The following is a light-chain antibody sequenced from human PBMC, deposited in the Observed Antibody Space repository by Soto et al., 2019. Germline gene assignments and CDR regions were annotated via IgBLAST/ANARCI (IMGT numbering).Light chain of an antibody. Sequence: QSVLTQPASVSGSPGQSITISCTGTSNDVGGFDYVSWYQQHPGRAPKLIIYDVTNRPSGVSNRFSGSKSGNTASLTISGLQAEDEADYFCGSYTSSHTVLLGGGTKLTVL. V-gene: IGLV2-14*03. J-gene: IGLJ2*01. CDR2: DVT. CDR1: SNDVGGFDY. CDR3: GSYTSSHTVL.